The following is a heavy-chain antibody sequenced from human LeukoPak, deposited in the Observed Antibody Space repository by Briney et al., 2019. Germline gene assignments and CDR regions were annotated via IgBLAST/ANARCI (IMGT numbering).Heavy chain of an antibody. V-gene: IGHV3-48*03. CDR2: ISSSGSTI. D-gene: IGHD6-13*01. Sequence: PGGSLRLSCAASGFTFSSYEMNWVRQAPGKGLEWVSYISSSGSTIYYADSVKGRFTISRDNAKNSLYLQMNSLRAEDTAVYYCARTSAAAGTHDYWGQGTLVTVSS. J-gene: IGHJ4*02. CDR3: ARTSAAAGTHDY. CDR1: GFTFSSYE.